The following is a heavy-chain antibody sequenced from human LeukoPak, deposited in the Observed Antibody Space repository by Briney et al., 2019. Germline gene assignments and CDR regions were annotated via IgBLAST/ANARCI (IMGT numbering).Heavy chain of an antibody. CDR3: ARSSYSSSSSV. V-gene: IGHV3-7*03. CDR2: INSDGSEG. D-gene: IGHD6-6*01. Sequence: GGCLRLSGAASGFTFSGFWMSWSRQAPGKGLEWVASINSDGSEGYYADVVKGRFTISRDNAKNSLYLQINSLRAEDTAVYYCARSSYSSSSSVWGQGTMVTVSS. J-gene: IGHJ3*01. CDR1: GFTFSGFW.